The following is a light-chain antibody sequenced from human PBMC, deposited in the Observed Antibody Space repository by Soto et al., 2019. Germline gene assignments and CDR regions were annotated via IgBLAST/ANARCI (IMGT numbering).Light chain of an antibody. Sequence: IGFTQSPGTLSLSPGERATLSCRASQSVSSGYLAWYQQKPGQAPRLLIYGASSRATGIPDRFSGSGSGTGFTLTISRLEPEDFAVYSCQQYDSSPVTFGHGTKVEIK. CDR2: GAS. CDR3: QQYDSSPVT. V-gene: IGKV3-20*01. J-gene: IGKJ1*01. CDR1: QSVSSGY.